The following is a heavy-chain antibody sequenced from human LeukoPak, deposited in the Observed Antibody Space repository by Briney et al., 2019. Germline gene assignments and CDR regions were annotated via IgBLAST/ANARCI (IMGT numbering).Heavy chain of an antibody. CDR1: GGSISSSSYY. CDR2: IYYSGST. Sequence: SETLSLTCTVSGGSISSSSYYWGWIRQPPGKGLEWIGSIYYSGSTYYNPSLKSRVAISVDTSNNQFSLNLSSVTAADTAVYYCARCGASLYSTSRSHGLDVWGQGTPVTVSS. CDR3: ARCGASLYSTSRSHGLDV. D-gene: IGHD5-18*01. V-gene: IGHV4-39*01. J-gene: IGHJ6*02.